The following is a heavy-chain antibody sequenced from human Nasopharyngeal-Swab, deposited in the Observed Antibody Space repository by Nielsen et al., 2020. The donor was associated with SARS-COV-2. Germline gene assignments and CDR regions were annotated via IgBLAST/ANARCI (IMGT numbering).Heavy chain of an antibody. D-gene: IGHD1-26*01. CDR2: ISGGGGST. CDR3: AKDRTFGIVGATSIDY. J-gene: IGHJ4*02. CDR1: GFTFSSHA. Sequence: GGSLRLSCAASGFTFSSHAMTWVRQAPGKGLEWVSTISGGGGSTYYADSVTGRFTISKDNSKNTLYLQMNSLRAEDTAVYYCAKDRTFGIVGATSIDYWGQGTLVTVSS. V-gene: IGHV3-23*01.